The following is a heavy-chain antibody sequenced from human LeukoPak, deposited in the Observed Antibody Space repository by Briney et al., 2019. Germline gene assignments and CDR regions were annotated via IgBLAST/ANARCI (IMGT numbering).Heavy chain of an antibody. CDR3: ARDDYGDYGSLNY. Sequence: GGSLRLSCAASGFTFSSYEMNWVRQAPGKGLEWVSYISSNGSTIYYADSVKGRFTISRDNAKNSLYLQMNSLRAEDTAVYYCARDDYGDYGSLNYWGQGTLVTVSS. J-gene: IGHJ4*02. D-gene: IGHD4-17*01. V-gene: IGHV3-48*03. CDR1: GFTFSSYE. CDR2: ISSNGSTI.